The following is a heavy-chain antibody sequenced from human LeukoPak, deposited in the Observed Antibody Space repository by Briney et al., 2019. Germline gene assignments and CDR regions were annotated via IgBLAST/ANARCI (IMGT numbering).Heavy chain of an antibody. D-gene: IGHD2-2*01. V-gene: IGHV1-69*13. CDR2: IIPIFGTA. Sequence: GASVKVSCKASGGTFSSYAISWVRQAPGQGLEWMGGIIPIFGTANYAQKFQGRVTITADESTSTAYMELSSLRSEDTAVYYCSGYQLLSPWFDPWGQGTLVTVSS. J-gene: IGHJ5*02. CDR1: GGTFSSYA. CDR3: SGYQLLSPWFDP.